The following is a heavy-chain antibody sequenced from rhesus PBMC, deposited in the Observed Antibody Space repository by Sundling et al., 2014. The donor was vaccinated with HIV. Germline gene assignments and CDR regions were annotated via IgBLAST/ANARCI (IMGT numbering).Heavy chain of an antibody. V-gene: IGHV4S2*01. D-gene: IGHD3-22*01. Sequence: QVQLQESGPGLVKPSETLPLTCAVSGASISSNYWTWIRQAPGKGLEWIGRIYGGGGSSDYNPSLKSRVTISIDTSKTQFSLRLSSLTAADTAVYYCARVRVKTGVITIPQFFDFWGQGVLVTVSS. J-gene: IGHJ4*01. CDR1: GASISSNY. CDR3: ARVRVKTGVITIPQFFDF. CDR2: IYGGGGSS.